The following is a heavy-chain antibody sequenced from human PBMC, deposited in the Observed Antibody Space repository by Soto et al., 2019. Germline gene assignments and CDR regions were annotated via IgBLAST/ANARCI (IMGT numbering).Heavy chain of an antibody. Sequence: QVQLQESGPGLVQPSQTLSLTCSVSGGSFDSGDYYWHWFRPPPGKSLEYIGYVYYTGITYYNPSLKSRFTISLDTYEIQFSLKLKSVTAADTAVYFCAWSRSTSPYYGLDVWGQGTTVTVSS. CDR1: GGSFDSGDYY. J-gene: IGHJ6*02. CDR2: VYYTGIT. V-gene: IGHV4-30-4*01. D-gene: IGHD1-26*01. CDR3: AWSRSTSPYYGLDV.